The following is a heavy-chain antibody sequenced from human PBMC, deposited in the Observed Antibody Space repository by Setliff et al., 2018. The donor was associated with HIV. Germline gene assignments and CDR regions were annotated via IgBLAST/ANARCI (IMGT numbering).Heavy chain of an antibody. Sequence: PGGSLRLSCAASGFTFSRYWMSWVRQAPGKGLEWVANIKQDGSEKYYGDSVQGRFTVSRDNSKNSLYLQMNSLRVEDTAVYYCARAQSTGYFDSWGRGILVTVSS. CDR1: GFTFSRYW. V-gene: IGHV3-7*01. J-gene: IGHJ4*02. CDR3: ARAQSTGYFDS. CDR2: IKQDGSEK. D-gene: IGHD3-22*01.